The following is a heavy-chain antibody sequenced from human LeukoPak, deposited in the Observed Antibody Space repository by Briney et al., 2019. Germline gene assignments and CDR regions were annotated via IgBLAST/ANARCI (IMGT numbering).Heavy chain of an antibody. D-gene: IGHD3-10*01. CDR2: ISSSSSTI. CDR1: RFTFSSYS. Sequence: PGGSLRLSCAASRFTFSSYSMNWVRQAPGKGLEWVSYISSSSSTIYYADSVKGRFTISRDNAKNSLYLQMNSLRAEDTAVYYCARFNMVRGVIGFYGMDVWGQGTTVTVSS. J-gene: IGHJ6*02. CDR3: ARFNMVRGVIGFYGMDV. V-gene: IGHV3-48*04.